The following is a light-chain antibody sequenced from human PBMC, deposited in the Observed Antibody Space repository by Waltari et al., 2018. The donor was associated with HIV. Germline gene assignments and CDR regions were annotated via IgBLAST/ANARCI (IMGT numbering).Light chain of an antibody. CDR2: GAS. Sequence: EIMMPQSPATLSVSPGARATLSCRASQSVSSNLAWYQQKPGQAPRLLIYGASTRATGIPARFSGSGSGTEFTLTISSLQSEDFVVYYCQQYNNWPPWTFGQGTKVEIK. CDR3: QQYNNWPPWT. V-gene: IGKV3-15*01. J-gene: IGKJ1*01. CDR1: QSVSSN.